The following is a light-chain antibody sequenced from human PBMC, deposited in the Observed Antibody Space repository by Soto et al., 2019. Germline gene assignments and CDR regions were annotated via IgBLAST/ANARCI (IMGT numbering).Light chain of an antibody. CDR1: QTISTW. V-gene: IGKV1-5*01. Sequence: DIQMTQSPSTLSASVGDRVTITCRARQTISTWLAWYQQKPGKAPKLLIYDASILENGVPSRFSGSGSGTEFTLTISSLQPDDFATYYCQQYNSYRTFGQGTKVEIK. CDR3: QQYNSYRT. J-gene: IGKJ1*01. CDR2: DAS.